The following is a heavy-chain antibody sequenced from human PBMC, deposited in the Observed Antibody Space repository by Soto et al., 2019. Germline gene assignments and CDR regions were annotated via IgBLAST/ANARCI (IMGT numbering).Heavy chain of an antibody. Sequence: EVQLVESGGGLVKPGGSLRLSCAASGFTFGSYGMNWVRQAPGKGLEWVSSMGTSSNHIYYADSVKGRFTISRDNAKNSLSLQMNSLRADDTAVYFCARSLRAPGIVAEYFQYWGQGALVTVSS. V-gene: IGHV3-21*06. D-gene: IGHD6-13*01. CDR2: MGTSSNHI. J-gene: IGHJ1*01. CDR3: ARSLRAPGIVAEYFQY. CDR1: GFTFGSYG.